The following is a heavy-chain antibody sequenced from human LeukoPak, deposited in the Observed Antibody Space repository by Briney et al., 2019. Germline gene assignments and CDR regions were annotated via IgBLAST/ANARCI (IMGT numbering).Heavy chain of an antibody. CDR1: GFTFNTYW. CDR3: ARDVGGSLDY. Sequence: PLGSLRLSCAASGFTFNTYWMAWVRQAPGKGLEWVANIKEDESAKHQADSVKGRFTISRDNAQNSVYLQMSSLRGEDTAVYYCARDVGGSLDYWGQGTLVTVSS. CDR2: IKEDESAK. J-gene: IGHJ4*02. V-gene: IGHV3-7*01. D-gene: IGHD3-16*01.